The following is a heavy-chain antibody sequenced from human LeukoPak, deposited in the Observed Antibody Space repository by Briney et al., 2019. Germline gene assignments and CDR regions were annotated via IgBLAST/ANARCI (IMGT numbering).Heavy chain of an antibody. Sequence: GGSLRLSCAASGFTFSTYGMHWVRQAPGKGLEWVAVISYDGSKKYYEDSVKGRFTISRDNSKNTLYLQMNSLRAKDTAVYYCAKDHSSTSTLDYWGQGTLVTVSS. CDR3: AKDHSSTSTLDY. V-gene: IGHV3-30*18. CDR1: GFTFSTYG. D-gene: IGHD6-6*01. J-gene: IGHJ4*02. CDR2: ISYDGSKK.